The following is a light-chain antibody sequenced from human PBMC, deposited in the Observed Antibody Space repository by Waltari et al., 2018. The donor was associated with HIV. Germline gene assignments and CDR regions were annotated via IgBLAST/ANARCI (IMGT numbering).Light chain of an antibody. CDR3: QVWDTSSDHVI. Sequence: SFVLTQPPSVSVAPGQTARITCGGNNIGSKNVHWYQQKPGQAPVVVVHDYTDRPSGIPERFSGSNSGNTATLTISRVEAGDEADDHCQVWDTSSDHVIFGGGTKLTVL. CDR1: NIGSKN. J-gene: IGLJ2*01. CDR2: DYT. V-gene: IGLV3-21*02.